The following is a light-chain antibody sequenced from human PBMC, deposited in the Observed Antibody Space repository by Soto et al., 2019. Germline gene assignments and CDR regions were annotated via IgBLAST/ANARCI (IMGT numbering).Light chain of an antibody. J-gene: IGKJ5*01. V-gene: IGKV3-15*01. CDR3: QQYNIWPFS. CDR1: QGVTTN. Sequence: EIVMTQSPATLSVSPGERATLSCRAGQGVTTNFAWYQQKSGPSPRLLIYDVSIRTTGVPARFSGTGSETDFTLTICGLQSEDSAVYFCQQYNIWPFSFGQGTRLEIK. CDR2: DVS.